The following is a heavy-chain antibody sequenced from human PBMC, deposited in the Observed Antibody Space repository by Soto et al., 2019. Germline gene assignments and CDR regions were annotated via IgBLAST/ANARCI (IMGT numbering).Heavy chain of an antibody. Sequence: QLQLQESGPGLVKPSETLSLTCTISGVSISSSNYYWGWIRQPPGKGLEWIGTMNYSGTTYYNPSRKLRVTMSVDASKHQFTLKLNSVTAADTAVYYCARHPGAWYIYEHYDGMDVWGQGTTVTVSS. CDR3: ARHPGAWYIYEHYDGMDV. CDR2: MNYSGTT. D-gene: IGHD6-19*01. V-gene: IGHV4-39*01. CDR1: GVSISSSNYY. J-gene: IGHJ6*02.